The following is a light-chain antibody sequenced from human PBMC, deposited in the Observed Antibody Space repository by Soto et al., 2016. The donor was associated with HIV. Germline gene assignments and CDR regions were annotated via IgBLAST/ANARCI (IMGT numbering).Light chain of an antibody. CDR3: QHYKSYPYT. J-gene: IGKJ3*01. CDR2: DAS. CDR1: QGIGNS. V-gene: IGKV1-16*02. Sequence: DIQMTQSPSSLSASVGDRVTITCRASQGIGNSLAWFQQKPGKAPKSLIYDASSLQSWVPSKFSGSGSGTEFTLTISSLQPEDIATYYCQHYKSYPYTFGPGTKVNIK.